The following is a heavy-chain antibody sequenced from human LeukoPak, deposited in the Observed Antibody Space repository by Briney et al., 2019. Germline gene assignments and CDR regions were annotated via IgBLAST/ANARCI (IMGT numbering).Heavy chain of an antibody. V-gene: IGHV4-34*01. D-gene: IGHD1-7*01. Sequence: SETLSLTCAVYGGSFSNYYWSWIRQPPGKGLEWIGEINDSGTTNYNPSLMSRVTISVDTSKNQFSLRLNSVTATDTAVYYCATRWNYGRNYYLDLWRKVATVSVSS. CDR3: ATRWNYGRNYYLDL. CDR2: INDSGTT. J-gene: IGHJ6*03. CDR1: GGSFSNYY.